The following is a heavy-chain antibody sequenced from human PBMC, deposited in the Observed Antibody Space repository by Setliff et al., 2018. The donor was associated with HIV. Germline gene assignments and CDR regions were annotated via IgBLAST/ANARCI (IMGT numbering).Heavy chain of an antibody. Sequence: PSETLSLTCVAYGGSFGGYYWSWIRQAAGKGLEWIGQFYTSGTTNYNPSLESRVTISVDTSKNQFSLKLSSVTAADAAVYYCGTAMYYYYGLDVWGQGIRVTAP. CDR3: GTAMYYYYGLDV. V-gene: IGHV4-59*10. J-gene: IGHJ6*02. CDR2: FYTSGTT. D-gene: IGHD2-2*01. CDR1: GGSFGGYY.